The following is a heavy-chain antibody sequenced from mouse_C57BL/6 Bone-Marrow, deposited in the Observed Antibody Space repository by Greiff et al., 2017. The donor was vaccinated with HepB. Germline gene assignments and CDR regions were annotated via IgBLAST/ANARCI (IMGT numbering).Heavy chain of an antibody. J-gene: IGHJ1*03. D-gene: IGHD1-1*01. CDR1: GYTFTDYE. CDR3: KGYYGSRYWYFDV. Sequence: QVQLQQSGAELVRPGASVTLSCKASGYTFTDYEMHWVKQTPVHGLEWIGAIDPETGGTAYNQKFKGKAILTADKSSSTAYMELRSLTSEDSAVYYCKGYYGSRYWYFDVWGTGTTVTVSS. V-gene: IGHV1-15*01. CDR2: IDPETGGT.